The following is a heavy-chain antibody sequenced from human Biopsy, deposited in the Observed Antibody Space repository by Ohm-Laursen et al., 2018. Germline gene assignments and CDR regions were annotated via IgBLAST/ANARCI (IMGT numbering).Heavy chain of an antibody. Sequence: SLRLSCAASGFGMYAMHWVRQPPGKGLARLAGIAYDGSNKYYAESVKGRFTISRDRSRDTVHLQMNSLRYEDTALYYCAKDGGQWLGGAFDIWGHGTMVSVSS. J-gene: IGHJ3*02. CDR1: GFGMYA. CDR3: AKDGGQWLGGAFDI. V-gene: IGHV3-30*18. CDR2: IAYDGSNK. D-gene: IGHD6-19*01.